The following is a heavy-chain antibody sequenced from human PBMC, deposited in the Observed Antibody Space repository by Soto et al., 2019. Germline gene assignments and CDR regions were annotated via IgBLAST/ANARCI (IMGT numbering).Heavy chain of an antibody. Sequence: SETLSLTCAVYGGSFSGYYWSWIRQPPGKGLEWIGEINHSGSTNYNPSLKSRVTISVDTSKNQFSLKLSSGPAADTAVYCCARGQGVPFDYWGQGTLVTVSS. CDR2: INHSGST. D-gene: IGHD3-10*01. V-gene: IGHV4-34*01. CDR3: ARGQGVPFDY. J-gene: IGHJ4*02. CDR1: GGSFSGYY.